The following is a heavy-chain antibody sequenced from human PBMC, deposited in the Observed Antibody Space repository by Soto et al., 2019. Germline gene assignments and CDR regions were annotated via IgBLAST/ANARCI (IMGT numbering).Heavy chain of an antibody. J-gene: IGHJ4*02. CDR3: VRAEYYGTPGECAY. Sequence: EVQLVESGGGLVQPGGSLRLSCAASGFTFSSYSMNWVRQAPGKGLECVSYISSSSSTIYYADSVKGRFTISRDNAKNSLYLQKSRLRAEETAVYYSVRAEYYGTPGECAYWGQGPRLTVSS. CDR2: ISSSSSTI. V-gene: IGHV3-48*01. CDR1: GFTFSSYS. D-gene: IGHD3-10*01.